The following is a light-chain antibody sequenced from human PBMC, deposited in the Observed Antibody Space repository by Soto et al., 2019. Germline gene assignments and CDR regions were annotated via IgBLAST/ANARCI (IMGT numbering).Light chain of an antibody. CDR2: GAS. V-gene: IGKV1-39*01. J-gene: IGKJ4*01. CDR1: QSISRY. Sequence: DIQMTQSPSSLSASEGDRVTLTCRASQSISRYLNWYQQKPGRAPKLLMYGASNLQNGVPSRFSGSGSVTDFTLTISNLQAADVATYYCQQSYGTPRSFGEGTKVEIK. CDR3: QQSYGTPRS.